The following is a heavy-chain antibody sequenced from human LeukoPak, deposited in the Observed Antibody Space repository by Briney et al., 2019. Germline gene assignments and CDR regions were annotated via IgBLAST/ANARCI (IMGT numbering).Heavy chain of an antibody. D-gene: IGHD3-10*01. CDR2: ISYDGSNK. J-gene: IGHJ5*02. Sequence: QTGRSLRLSCAASGFTFSSYAMHWVRQAPGKGLEWVAVISYDGSNKYYADSVKGRFTISRDNSKNTLYLRMNSLRAEDTAVYYCARNLSGSGSYYNWFDPWGQGTLVTVSS. CDR3: ARNLSGSGSYYNWFDP. CDR1: GFTFSSYA. V-gene: IGHV3-30*04.